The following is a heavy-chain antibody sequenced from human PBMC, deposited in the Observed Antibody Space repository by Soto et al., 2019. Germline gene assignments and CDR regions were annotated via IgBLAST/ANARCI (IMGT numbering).Heavy chain of an antibody. J-gene: IGHJ4*02. CDR2: ISPTGEFT. CDR1: GFSFSTYA. V-gene: IGHV3-23*01. D-gene: IGHD2-2*01. Sequence: GGALRLSCIASGFSFSTYAMNRVRQAPGKGLEWVSAISPTGEFTYHADSVKGRFTTSRDNSKNTLFLQMNSLRSEDTAVYYCANDIIVIPGAKGLDYWGQGALVTVSS. CDR3: ANDIIVIPGAKGLDY.